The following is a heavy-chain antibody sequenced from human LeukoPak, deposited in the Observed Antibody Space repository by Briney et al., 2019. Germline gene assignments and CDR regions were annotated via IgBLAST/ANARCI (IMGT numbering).Heavy chain of an antibody. Sequence: SETLSLTCTVSGGSISSYYWSWIRQPPGKGLEWIGYIYYSGSTNYNPSLKSRVTISVDTSKNQFSLKLSSVSAADTAVYYCARARRGPLEYWGQGTLVTVSS. CDR3: ARARRGPLEY. CDR2: IYYSGST. V-gene: IGHV4-59*01. J-gene: IGHJ4*02. CDR1: GGSISSYY.